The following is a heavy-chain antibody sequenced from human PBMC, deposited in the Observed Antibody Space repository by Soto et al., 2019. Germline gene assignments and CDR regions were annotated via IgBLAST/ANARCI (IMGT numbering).Heavy chain of an antibody. V-gene: IGHV1-2*02. D-gene: IGHD2-8*01. CDR2: INPNTGGT. CDR1: GYTFTGYS. CDR3: SVYFDDLQEASF. J-gene: IGHJ1*01. Sequence: QVQLVQSGPEGKKPGASGKVSSRASGYTFTGYSVHWVGQAPGQGLEWRGWINPNTGGTRFAPKFEGRVTLTTDPSVRTVYMEVRSLRSDDTAVFYCSVYFDDLQEASFWGQGTLVTVTS.